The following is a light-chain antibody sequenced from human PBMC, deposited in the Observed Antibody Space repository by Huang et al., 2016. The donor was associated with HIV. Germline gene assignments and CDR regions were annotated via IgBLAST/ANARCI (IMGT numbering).Light chain of an antibody. CDR2: VAS. J-gene: IGKJ1*01. CDR1: QPVTNKY. V-gene: IGKV3-20*01. CDR3: HHYGSSPT. Sequence: EIVLTQSPGTLSLSPGERATLSCRASQPVTNKYIAWFQQRPGQAPRLLIYVASNRLAGIPDRFRGSGSGTDFTLTISRLEPEDFAVYYCHHYGSSPTFGQGTRLEIK.